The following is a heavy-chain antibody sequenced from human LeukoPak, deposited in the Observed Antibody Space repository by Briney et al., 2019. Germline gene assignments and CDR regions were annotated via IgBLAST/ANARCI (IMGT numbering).Heavy chain of an antibody. Sequence: SGPTLVKPPRTLTLSFTFSGVSLSTSGVGVGWIRQPPGKALEWLVFIYWDDDKRYSPSLKSRLTITKDTSKNQVVLTMTNMDPVDTATYFCAHSPYDFCGNPVFHYLDYWGQGTLVTVSS. V-gene: IGHV2-5*02. J-gene: IGHJ4*02. CDR1: GVSLSTSGVG. CDR3: AHSPYDFCGNPVFHYLDY. CDR2: IYWDDDK. D-gene: IGHD4-23*01.